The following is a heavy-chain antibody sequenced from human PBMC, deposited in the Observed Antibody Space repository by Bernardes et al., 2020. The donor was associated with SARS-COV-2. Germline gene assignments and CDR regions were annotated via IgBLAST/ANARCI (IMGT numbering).Heavy chain of an antibody. CDR3: TRDAYYFASD. CDR2: VKTESDGGTT. CDR1: GFTFSDAW. D-gene: IGHD3-10*01. Sequence: GGSLRLSCVASGFTFSDAWMSWVRQAPGKGLEWVGRVKTESDGGTTDYAAPVKGRFSISRDDSKNMLYLQVNSLKTEDTAVYYCTRDAYYFASDWGQGTLVTVSS. J-gene: IGHJ4*02. V-gene: IGHV3-15*01.